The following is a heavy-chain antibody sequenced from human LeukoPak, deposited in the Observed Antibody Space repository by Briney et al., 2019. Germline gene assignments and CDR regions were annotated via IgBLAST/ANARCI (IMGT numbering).Heavy chain of an antibody. D-gene: IGHD2-2*01. Sequence: GGSLRLSCAASGFTFSSYAMHWVRQAPGKGLEYVSAISSNGGSTYYANSVKGRFTISRDNSKNTLYLQMGSLRAEDMAVYYCARDGRYCSSTSCRPYYYYYMDVWGKGTTVTVSS. CDR3: ARDGRYCSSTSCRPYYYYYMDV. CDR2: ISSNGGST. CDR1: GFTFSSYA. V-gene: IGHV3-64*01. J-gene: IGHJ6*03.